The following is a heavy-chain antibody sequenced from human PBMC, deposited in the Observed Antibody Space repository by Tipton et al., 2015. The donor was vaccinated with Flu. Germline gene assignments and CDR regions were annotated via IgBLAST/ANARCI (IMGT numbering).Heavy chain of an antibody. D-gene: IGHD3-16*02. V-gene: IGHV3-21*01. CDR3: AGDIRLGELSLYRFNY. CDR1: GFTFSSYS. CDR2: ISSSSYI. Sequence: SLRLSCAASGFTFSSYSMNWVRQAPGKGLEWVSSISSSSYIYYADSVKGRFTISRDNAKNSLYLQMNSLRAEDTAVYYCAGDIRLGELSLYRFNYWGQGTLVTVSS. J-gene: IGHJ4*02.